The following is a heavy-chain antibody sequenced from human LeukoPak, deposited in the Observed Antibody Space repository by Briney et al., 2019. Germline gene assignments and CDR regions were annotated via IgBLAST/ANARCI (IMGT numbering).Heavy chain of an antibody. V-gene: IGHV3-30-3*01. CDR3: ARELNSNSIVVVPAATNYYYYGMDV. CDR1: GFTFSSYA. CDR2: XSYDGSNK. J-gene: IGHJ6*02. D-gene: IGHD2-2*01. Sequence: GGSLRLSCAASGFTFSSYAMHWVRQAPGKGLEXXXXXSYDGSNKYYADSVKGRFTISRDNSKNTLYLQMNSLRAEDTAVYYCARELNSNSIVVVPAATNYYYYGMDVWGQGTTVTVSS.